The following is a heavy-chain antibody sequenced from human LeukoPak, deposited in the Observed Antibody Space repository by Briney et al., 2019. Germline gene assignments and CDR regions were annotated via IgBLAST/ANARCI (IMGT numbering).Heavy chain of an antibody. CDR3: ARQVWGTTRYTDC. CDR2: SYAGGNT. J-gene: IGHJ4*02. V-gene: IGHV3-53*01. Sequence: PGGSLRLSCAASGFTVSTNYMSWVRQAPGKGLERVSISYAGGNTYYADSVKGRFTISRDNSKNTLYLQMNSLKAEDTAVYYYARQVWGTTRYTDCWGQGTLVTVSS. CDR1: GFTVSTNY. D-gene: IGHD3-16*02.